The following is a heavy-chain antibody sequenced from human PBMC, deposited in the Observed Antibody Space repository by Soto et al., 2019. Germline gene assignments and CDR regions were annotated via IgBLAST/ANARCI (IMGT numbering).Heavy chain of an antibody. V-gene: IGHV3-66*01. Sequence: EVQLVESGGDLVQRGGSLRLSCAASGFDVSNTDMSWVRQAPGKGLEWVSVIYSGGYTNYADSVKGRFIVSRDSPKNTMYIQMDSLRAEDTAVYYCAREAIIVIAAPEYYFDYWGQGTLVTVSS. CDR1: GFDVSNTD. CDR3: AREAIIVIAAPEYYFDY. CDR2: IYSGGYT. J-gene: IGHJ4*02. D-gene: IGHD3-22*01.